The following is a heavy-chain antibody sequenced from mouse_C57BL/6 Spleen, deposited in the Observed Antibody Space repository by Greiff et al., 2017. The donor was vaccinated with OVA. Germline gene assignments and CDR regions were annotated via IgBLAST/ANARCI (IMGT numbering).Heavy chain of an antibody. V-gene: IGHV5-17*01. D-gene: IGHD3-1*01. CDR1: GFTFSDYG. CDR3: ARLSGPRAMDY. CDR2: ISSGSSTI. J-gene: IGHJ4*01. Sequence: EVQLMESGGGLVKPGGSLKLSCAASGFTFSDYGMHWVRQAPEKGLEWVAYISSGSSTIYYADTVKGRFTISRDNAKNTLFLQMTSLRSEDTAMYYCARLSGPRAMDYWGQGTSVTVSS.